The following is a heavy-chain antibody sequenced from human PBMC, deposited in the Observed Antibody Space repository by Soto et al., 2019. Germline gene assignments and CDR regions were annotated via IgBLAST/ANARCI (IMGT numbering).Heavy chain of an antibody. D-gene: IGHD2-2*02. CDR1: GYTFTGYY. J-gene: IGHJ6*02. CDR3: ARAHEYREYDYYYYGMEV. V-gene: IGHV1-2*04. Sequence: ASVKVSCKASGYTFTGYYMHWVRQAPGQGLEWMGWINPNSGGTNYAQKFQGWVTMTRDTSISTAYMELSRLRSDDTAVYYCARAHEYREYDYYYYGMEVWGQGTTVTVS. CDR2: INPNSGGT.